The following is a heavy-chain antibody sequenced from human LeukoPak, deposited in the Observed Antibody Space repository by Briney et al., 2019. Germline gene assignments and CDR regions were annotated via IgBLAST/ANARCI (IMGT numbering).Heavy chain of an antibody. CDR1: GFTFSDFY. J-gene: IGHJ4*02. Sequence: GGSLRLSCAASGFTFSDFYMSWLRQAPGKGLEWVSYISTTGTTVDYADSVKGRFTISRDNAKGSLYLQMNNLGADDTAVYYCAKGHTYGMIWGQGTLVTVPS. CDR2: ISTTGTTV. V-gene: IGHV3-11*01. D-gene: IGHD2-8*01. CDR3: AKGHTYGMI.